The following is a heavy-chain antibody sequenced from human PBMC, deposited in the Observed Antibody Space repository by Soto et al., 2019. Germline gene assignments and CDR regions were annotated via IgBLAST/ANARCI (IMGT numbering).Heavy chain of an antibody. CDR3: ARGQGYCSGGIGYYYYYGMDV. CDR2: IIPTSGTA. J-gene: IGHJ6*02. Sequence: ASVKVSCKASGGSFSSDAISWVRQAPGQGLEWMGGIIPTSGTANYAQKCQGRATITAEESTSTAYMELSSLRSEDTAVYYCARGQGYCSGGIGYYYYYGMDVWGQGTTVTVSS. V-gene: IGHV1-69*13. CDR1: GGSFSSDA. D-gene: IGHD2-15*01.